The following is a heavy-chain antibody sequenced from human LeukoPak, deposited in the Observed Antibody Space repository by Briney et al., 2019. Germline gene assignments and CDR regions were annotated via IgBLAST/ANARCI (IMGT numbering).Heavy chain of an antibody. Sequence: GASVKVSCKASGGTFSSYAISWVRQAPGQGLEWMGGIIPIFGTANYAQKFQGRVTITADESTSTVYMEPSSLRSEDTAVYYCARERSAVAGTEYFDYWGQGTLVTVSS. V-gene: IGHV1-69*13. D-gene: IGHD6-19*01. CDR1: GGTFSSYA. CDR3: ARERSAVAGTEYFDY. CDR2: IIPIFGTA. J-gene: IGHJ4*02.